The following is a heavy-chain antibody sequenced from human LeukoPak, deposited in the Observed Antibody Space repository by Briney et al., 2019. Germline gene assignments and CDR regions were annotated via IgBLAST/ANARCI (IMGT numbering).Heavy chain of an antibody. CDR3: ARRRGGYGDGDFDY. CDR1: GFTASGTS. Sequence: GGSLRLSCAASGFTASGTSIIWVRQAPGKGLECVSYIRGDTSTEYAEYVRGRFTISRDDAKNTVYLQMNSLRVEDTSGYYCARRRGGYGDGDFDYWGQGTLVTVSS. J-gene: IGHJ4*02. D-gene: IGHD4-17*01. V-gene: IGHV3-66*04. CDR2: IRGDTST.